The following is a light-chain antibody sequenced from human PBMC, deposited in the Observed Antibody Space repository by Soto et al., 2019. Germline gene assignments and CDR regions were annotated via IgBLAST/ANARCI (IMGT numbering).Light chain of an antibody. J-gene: IGKJ1*01. CDR3: QQSDSTPQT. CDR2: AAS. CDR1: QAIRSA. V-gene: IGKV1-39*01. Sequence: IQLTQSPSSLSASVGDRVTITCRASQAIRSALGWYQQKPGKVPKLLIYAASTLKSGVPSRFSGSGSGTDFTLTISGLLPEDFATYYCQQSDSTPQTFGQGTKVDIK.